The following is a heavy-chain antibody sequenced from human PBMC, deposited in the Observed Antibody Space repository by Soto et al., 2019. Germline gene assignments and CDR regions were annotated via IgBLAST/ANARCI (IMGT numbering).Heavy chain of an antibody. V-gene: IGHV1-18*01. CDR3: ARSGRSNYYYGMAV. J-gene: IGHJ6*02. CDR1: GYTFSTYG. CDR2: ISAYSGNT. D-gene: IGHD1-26*01. Sequence: QVQLVQSGADVKKPGASVQVSCKTSGYTFSTYGISWVRQAPGQGLEWMGWISAYSGNTNYAQNLQGRVTMTTDTFTSTAYMELRRLRSDDAAVYYCARSGRSNYYYGMAVWGQGTTVTVSS.